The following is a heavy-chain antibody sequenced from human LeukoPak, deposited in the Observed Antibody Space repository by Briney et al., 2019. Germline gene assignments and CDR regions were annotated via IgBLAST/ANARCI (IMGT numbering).Heavy chain of an antibody. Sequence: GGALRLSCTASVFSFSRYWMSWVGLAPGKGLEWVADIKQDGSEKSYVDSVKGRFTISRDNAKNTLYLQMNSLRAEDTAVYYSARSVYSGYYYSSRYFDLWGRGTLVTVSS. D-gene: IGHD1-26*01. J-gene: IGHJ2*01. CDR1: VFSFSRYW. CDR3: ARSVYSGYYYSSRYFDL. CDR2: IKQDGSEK. V-gene: IGHV3-7*01.